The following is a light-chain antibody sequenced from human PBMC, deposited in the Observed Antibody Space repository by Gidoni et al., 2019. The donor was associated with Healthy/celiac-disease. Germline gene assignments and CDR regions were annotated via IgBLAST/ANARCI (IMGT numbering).Light chain of an antibody. Sequence: DIQMTQSPSSLSASVGDRVTLTCRASQSISSYLNWYQQKPGKAPKLLIYAASSVQSGVPSRFSGSGSGTDFTLTISSLQPEDFATYYCQQSYSTPWTFGQGTRVKIK. CDR3: QQSYSTPWT. CDR1: QSISSY. V-gene: IGKV1-39*01. J-gene: IGKJ1*01. CDR2: AAS.